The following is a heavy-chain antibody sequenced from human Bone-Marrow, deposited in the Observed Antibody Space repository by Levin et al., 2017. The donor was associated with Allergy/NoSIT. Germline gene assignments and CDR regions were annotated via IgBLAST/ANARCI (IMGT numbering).Heavy chain of an antibody. V-gene: IGHV4-30-4*01. J-gene: IGHJ4*02. CDR2: IYDSGNT. Sequence: SSETLSLTCTVSGGSIARGDYYWSWIRQPPGKGLEWIGYIYDSGNTYYNPSLWSRVTISIDKSKSQFSLKLSSVTAADTAGYYCARMGVATIKRGDYWGQGTLVTVSS. D-gene: IGHD5-24*01. CDR3: ARMGVATIKRGDY. CDR1: GGSIARGDYY.